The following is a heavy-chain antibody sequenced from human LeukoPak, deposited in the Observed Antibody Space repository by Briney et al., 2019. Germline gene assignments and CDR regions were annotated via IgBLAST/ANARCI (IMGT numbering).Heavy chain of an antibody. Sequence: WASVKVSCKASGYTFTGYYMHWVRQAPGQGLEWMGWINPNSGATNYALKFQGRVTMTRDTSISTAYMELSSLRSDDTAVYYCARGIAVAGLDYWGQGTLVTVSS. V-gene: IGHV1-2*02. CDR3: ARGIAVAGLDY. CDR1: GYTFTGYY. J-gene: IGHJ4*02. CDR2: INPNSGAT. D-gene: IGHD6-19*01.